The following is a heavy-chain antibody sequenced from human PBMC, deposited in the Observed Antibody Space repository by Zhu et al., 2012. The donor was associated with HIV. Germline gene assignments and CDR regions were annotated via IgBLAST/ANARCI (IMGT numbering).Heavy chain of an antibody. Sequence: QVQLQESGPGLVKPSETLSLSCTVSGGSISSYYWSWIRQPPGEGTGVDWGIFITVGTTNYNPSLKSRVTISIDTPKNQFSLKLSSVTAADTAVYSCARGYDSGSYYIRRGVFDIWGQGAMVTVSS. V-gene: IGHV4-59*01. CDR3: ARGYDSGSYYIRRGVFDI. J-gene: IGHJ3*02. CDR1: GGSISSYY. D-gene: IGHD3-10*01. CDR2: FITVGTT.